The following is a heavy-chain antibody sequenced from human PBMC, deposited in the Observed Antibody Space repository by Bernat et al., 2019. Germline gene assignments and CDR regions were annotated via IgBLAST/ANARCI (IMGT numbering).Heavy chain of an antibody. V-gene: IGHV3-23*01. D-gene: IGHD4-17*01. CDR1: GFTFSSYA. CDR3: ARAGGDYVTLDG. Sequence: EVQLLESGGGLVQPGGSLRLSCAASGFTFSSYAMSWVRQAPGKGLEWVSAISGSGGSRYYADTVKGRVTISRDNAKSTLYLQMNSLRAEDTAVYYCARAGGDYVTLDGWGQGTLVTVSS. J-gene: IGHJ4*02. CDR2: ISGSGGSR.